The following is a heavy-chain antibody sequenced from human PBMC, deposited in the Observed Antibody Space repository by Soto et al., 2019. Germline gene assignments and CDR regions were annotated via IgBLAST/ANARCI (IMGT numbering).Heavy chain of an antibody. D-gene: IGHD2-2*01. Sequence: ASVKVSCKASGYTFTGYYMHWVRQAPGQGLEWMGWINPNSGGTNYAQKFQGWVTMTRDTSISTAYMELSRLRSDDTAVYYCARGGGSVPAAMPRYYYYYMDVWGKGTTVTVSS. V-gene: IGHV1-2*04. CDR1: GYTFTGYY. CDR3: ARGGGSVPAAMPRYYYYYMDV. J-gene: IGHJ6*03. CDR2: INPNSGGT.